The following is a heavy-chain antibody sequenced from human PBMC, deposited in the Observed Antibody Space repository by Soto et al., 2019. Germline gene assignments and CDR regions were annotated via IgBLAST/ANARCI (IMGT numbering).Heavy chain of an antibody. CDR1: GFTFSTYW. CDR2: INQDGSEK. J-gene: IGHJ4*02. CDR3: SRSLDS. V-gene: IGHV3-7*01. Sequence: AGGSLRLSCAASGFTFSTYWMDWVRQTPGKGLEWVANINQDGSEKNYVDSVKGRFTISRDNAQNTLYLQMNSLTAEDSALYYCSRSLDSWGQGTLVTVSS.